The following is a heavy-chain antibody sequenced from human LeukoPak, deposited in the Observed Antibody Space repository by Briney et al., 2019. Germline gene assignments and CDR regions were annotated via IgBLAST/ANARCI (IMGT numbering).Heavy chain of an antibody. V-gene: IGHV4-34*01. Sequence: PSETLSLTCAVYGGSFSGYYWSWIRQPPGKGLEWIGEINHSGSTNYNPSLKSRVTTSVDTSKNQFSLKLSSVTAADTAVYYCARGLRYYYGSGSRSNWFDPWGQGTLVTVSS. J-gene: IGHJ5*02. CDR2: INHSGST. CDR1: GGSFSGYY. D-gene: IGHD3-10*01. CDR3: ARGLRYYYGSGSRSNWFDP.